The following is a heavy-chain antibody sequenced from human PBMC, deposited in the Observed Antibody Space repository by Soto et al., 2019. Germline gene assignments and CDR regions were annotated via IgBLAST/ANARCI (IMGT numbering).Heavy chain of an antibody. J-gene: IGHJ4*02. V-gene: IGHV5-51*01. CDR3: ARVWEMATVAACDY. Sequence: GESLKISCRVSGYTFTNYWIAWVRQMPGKGLEWMGIIYPGDSDTRYSPSFQGQVTISVDKSINTAYLQWSSLKASDSAMYYCARVWEMATVAACDYWGQGTLVTDSS. CDR1: GYTFTNYW. CDR2: IYPGDSDT. D-gene: IGHD6-13*01.